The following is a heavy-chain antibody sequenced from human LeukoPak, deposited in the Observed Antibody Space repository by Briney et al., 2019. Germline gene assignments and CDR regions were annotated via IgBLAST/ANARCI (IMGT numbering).Heavy chain of an antibody. Sequence: GGSLRLSCAASGFTFSSYAMSWVRQAPGKGLEWVSAISSSGGSTYYADSVKGRFTISRDNSKNTLYLQMNSLRAEDTAVYYCAKNYYDSSGYYSKYLYYFDYWGQGTLVTVSS. D-gene: IGHD3-22*01. V-gene: IGHV3-23*01. CDR1: GFTFSSYA. CDR2: ISSSGGST. J-gene: IGHJ4*02. CDR3: AKNYYDSSGYYSKYLYYFDY.